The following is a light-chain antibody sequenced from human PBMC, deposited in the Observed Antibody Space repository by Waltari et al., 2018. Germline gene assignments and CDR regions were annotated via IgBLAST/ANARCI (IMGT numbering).Light chain of an antibody. Sequence: EIVLTQSPGTLSLSPGERATLSCRASQSVSSSYLAWYQQKPGQAPRLLIYSASSRATGIPDRFSGSGSGTDFTLTISRLEPEDFAVYYCQQYGSSPGLTFGGGTKVEIK. CDR3: QQYGSSPGLT. J-gene: IGKJ4*01. V-gene: IGKV3-20*01. CDR1: QSVSSSY. CDR2: SAS.